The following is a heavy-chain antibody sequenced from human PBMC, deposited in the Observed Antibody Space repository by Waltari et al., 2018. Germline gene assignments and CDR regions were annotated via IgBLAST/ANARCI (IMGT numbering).Heavy chain of an antibody. CDR3: ARDRGRGLYLDA. D-gene: IGHD2-15*01. CDR2: VLSTGNT. J-gene: IGHJ5*02. Sequence: QLQLQESGPGLVEPSGTLSLSCAVSGDSVTSTNWWSWVRQSPQRGLEWIGQVLSTGNTNYSPSFASRVTMSLDASNNQFSLRVTSATAADTAVYYCARDRGRGLYLDAWGPGTLVTVSP. CDR1: GDSVTSTNW. V-gene: IGHV4-4*02.